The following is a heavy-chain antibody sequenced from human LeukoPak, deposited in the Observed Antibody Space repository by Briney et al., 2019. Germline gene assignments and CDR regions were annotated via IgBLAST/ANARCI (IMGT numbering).Heavy chain of an antibody. CDR2: ISGSGGST. CDR3: AKDRTMVAPADFDY. CDR1: GFTFSSYA. Sequence: GGPLTLSCAASGFTFSSYAMSWVRQARGKGLEGVSAISGSGGSTYYADSVKGRFTISRDNSKNTLYLQMNSLRAEDTAVYYCAKDRTMVAPADFDYWGQGTLVTVSS. V-gene: IGHV3-23*01. D-gene: IGHD4/OR15-4a*01. J-gene: IGHJ4*02.